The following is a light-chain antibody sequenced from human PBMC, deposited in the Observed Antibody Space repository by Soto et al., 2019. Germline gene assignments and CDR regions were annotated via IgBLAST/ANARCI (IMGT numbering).Light chain of an antibody. CDR3: HQYNNYMYT. CDR2: EAS. V-gene: IGKV3-15*01. J-gene: IGKJ2*01. Sequence: ELVMSQSPATLSVSPGERVTLSCRASQNIRKNLAWYQQKPGQAPSLLIYEASTRASGVPVRFSGSRAGTEFTLTISSLQSEDFGVYYCHQYNNYMYTFGQGTKVDIK. CDR1: QNIRKN.